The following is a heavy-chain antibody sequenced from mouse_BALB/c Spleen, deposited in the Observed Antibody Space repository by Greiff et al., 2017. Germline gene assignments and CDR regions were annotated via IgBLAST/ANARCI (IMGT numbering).Heavy chain of an antibody. CDR2: ISSGGGNT. J-gene: IGHJ3*01. CDR3: ASPYYDYDYAWFAY. D-gene: IGHD2-4*01. CDR1: GFTFSSYT. V-gene: IGHV5-9*03. Sequence: DVMLVESGGGLVKPGGSLKLSCAASGFTFSSYTMSWVRQTPEKRLEWVATISSGGGNTYYPDSVKGRFTISRDNAKNNLYLQMSSLRSEDTALYYCASPYYDYDYAWFAYWGQGTLVTVSA.